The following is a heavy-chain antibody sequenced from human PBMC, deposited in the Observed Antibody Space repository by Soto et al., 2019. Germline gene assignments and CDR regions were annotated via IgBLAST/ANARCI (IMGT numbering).Heavy chain of an antibody. D-gene: IGHD2-15*01. CDR2: ISSSSSTI. Sequence: AGGSLRLSCAASGFTFSSYSMNWVRQAPGKGLEWVSYISSSSSTIYYADSVKGRFTTSRDNAKNSLYLQMNSLRAEDTAVYYCARSYCSGGSCYHGWGRGTLVTVSS. J-gene: IGHJ4*02. V-gene: IGHV3-48*01. CDR1: GFTFSSYS. CDR3: ARSYCSGGSCYHG.